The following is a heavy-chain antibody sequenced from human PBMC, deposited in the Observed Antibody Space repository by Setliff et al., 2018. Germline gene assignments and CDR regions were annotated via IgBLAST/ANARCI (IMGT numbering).Heavy chain of an antibody. D-gene: IGHD3-22*01. V-gene: IGHV4-34*01. CDR3: ARGADYHDPSGYSH. J-gene: IGHJ4*02. CDR1: GGSFSYYY. Sequence: NPSETLSLTCAVYGGSFSYYYWTWIRQPPGKGLEWIGEINHSGSTNYNPSLKSRVTISVDTSKNQFSLKVNSVTAADTAVYYCARGADYHDPSGYSHWGQGTLVTVSS. CDR2: INHSGST.